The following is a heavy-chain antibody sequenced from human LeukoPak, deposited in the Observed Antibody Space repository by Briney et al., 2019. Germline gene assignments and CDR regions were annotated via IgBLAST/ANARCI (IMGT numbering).Heavy chain of an antibody. CDR3: AKHDDSSGYFRTTGFDY. CDR1: GISISSYA. Sequence: QPGESLRLSCAASGISISSYAMSWVRQAPGKGLEWVSAISGSGGTTYNADPAKGRFSISRDNSKKTLYLQMDRLRAEDTAVYYCAKHDDSSGYFRTTGFDYWGRGTLVTVSS. J-gene: IGHJ4*02. V-gene: IGHV3-23*01. CDR2: ISGSGGTT. D-gene: IGHD3-22*01.